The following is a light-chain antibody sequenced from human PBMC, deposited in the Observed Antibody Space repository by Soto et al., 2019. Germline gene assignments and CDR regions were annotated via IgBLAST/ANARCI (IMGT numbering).Light chain of an antibody. J-gene: IGKJ2*01. CDR3: QQYNNWPHT. CDR2: GAS. V-gene: IGKV3-15*01. Sequence: EIMITQSPATLSVSPGERATRSCRASQSVSSKLAWFQQKPGQAHRLLIYGASTRATGLPARFSGTGSGAEFTLTISSLQSEDFAVYYCQQYNNWPHTFGQGTKVDMK. CDR1: QSVSSK.